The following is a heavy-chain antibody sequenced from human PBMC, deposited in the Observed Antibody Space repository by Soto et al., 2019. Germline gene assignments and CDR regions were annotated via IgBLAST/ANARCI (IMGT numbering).Heavy chain of an antibody. J-gene: IGHJ6*02. V-gene: IGHV3-23*01. Sequence: PGGSLRLSCAASGFTFSSYAMSWVRQAPGKGLEWVSAISGSGGSTYYADSVKGRFTISRDNSKNTLYLQMNSLRAEDTAVYYCAKVSTHYYDSSGSRYYYYGMDVWGQGTTVTVSS. CDR2: ISGSGGST. CDR3: AKVSTHYYDSSGSRYYYYGMDV. D-gene: IGHD3-22*01. CDR1: GFTFSSYA.